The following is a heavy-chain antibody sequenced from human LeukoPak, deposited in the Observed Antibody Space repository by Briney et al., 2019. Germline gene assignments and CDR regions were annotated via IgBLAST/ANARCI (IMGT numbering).Heavy chain of an antibody. J-gene: IGHJ6*02. Sequence: PGGSLRLSCAASGFTFSSYGMHWVRQAPGKGLEWVAVISYDGSNKYYADSVKGRFTISRDNSKNTLYLQMNSLRAEDTAVYYCARGPDYDFWSGYFYYYYGMDVWGQGTTVTVSS. CDR1: GFTFSSYG. V-gene: IGHV3-30*03. CDR3: ARGPDYDFWSGYFYYYYGMDV. CDR2: ISYDGSNK. D-gene: IGHD3-3*01.